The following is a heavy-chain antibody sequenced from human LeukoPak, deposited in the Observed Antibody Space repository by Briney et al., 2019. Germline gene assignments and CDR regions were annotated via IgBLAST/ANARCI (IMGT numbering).Heavy chain of an antibody. CDR2: INPSGGST. CDR3: ARGEGLVGATSLVGMDV. D-gene: IGHD1-26*01. J-gene: IGHJ6*02. V-gene: IGHV1-46*01. CDR1: GYTFTSYY. Sequence: ASVKVSCKASGYTFTSYYMHWVRQAPGQGLEWMGIINPSGGSTSYAQKFQGRVTMTRDTSTSTVYMELSSLRTEETAVYYCARGEGLVGATSLVGMDVWGQGTTVTVSS.